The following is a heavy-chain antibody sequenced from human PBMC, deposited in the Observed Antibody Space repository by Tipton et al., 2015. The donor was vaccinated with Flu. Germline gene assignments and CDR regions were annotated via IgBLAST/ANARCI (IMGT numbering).Heavy chain of an antibody. Sequence: QAQLVQSGAEVKKPGASVKVSCKAPGYTFNRYGISWVRQAPGQGLEWMGWISGYNSDTNYAQKVQGRVTLTRDTSTSTAYMDLTSLRSEDTAVYYCARYDFWGSGTRNRDSGMDVWGQGTTVTVSS. J-gene: IGHJ6*02. D-gene: IGHD3-3*01. CDR1: GYTFNRYG. CDR3: ARYDFWGSGTRNRDSGMDV. CDR2: ISGYNSDT. V-gene: IGHV1-18*01.